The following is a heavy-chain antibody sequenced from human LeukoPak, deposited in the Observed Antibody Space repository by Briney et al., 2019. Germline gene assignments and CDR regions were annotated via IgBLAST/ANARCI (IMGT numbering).Heavy chain of an antibody. CDR3: ARDSGFWLY. V-gene: IGHV4-39*07. Sequence: SETLSLTCTVSGDSITSGSYYWGWIRQTSGKGLEWIGNIYSDGDTSFNPSLKSRITMSVDTSKNQFSLKLNSVTAADTAVYFCARDSGFWLYWGQGTLVSVSS. D-gene: IGHD3-22*01. J-gene: IGHJ4*02. CDR2: IYSDGDT. CDR1: GDSITSGSYY.